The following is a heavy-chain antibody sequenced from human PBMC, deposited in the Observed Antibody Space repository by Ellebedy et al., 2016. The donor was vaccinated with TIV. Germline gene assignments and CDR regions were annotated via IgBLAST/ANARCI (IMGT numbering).Heavy chain of an antibody. D-gene: IGHD6-19*01. CDR1: GDSGSSNSAA. CDR2: TYFRSNWYS. CDR3: ARDSYSNGADDGFDI. V-gene: IGHV6-1*01. Sequence: SQTLSLTCXVSGDSGSSNSAAWNWIRQSPSRGLEWLGNTYFRSNWYSDYAASVKSRITINPDTSKNQFSLQLNSVTPEDTAVYYCARDSYSNGADDGFDIWGQGTMVIVSS. J-gene: IGHJ3*02.